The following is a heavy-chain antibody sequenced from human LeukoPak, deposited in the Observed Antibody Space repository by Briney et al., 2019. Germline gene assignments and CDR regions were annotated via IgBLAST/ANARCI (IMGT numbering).Heavy chain of an antibody. J-gene: IGHJ4*02. V-gene: IGHV4-59*01. D-gene: IGHD6-19*01. CDR1: GGSISSYY. CDR2: IYYSGST. CDR3: ARTEYSSGWYYFDY. Sequence: PSETLTLTCTVSGGSISSYYWSWVRQPPGKGLEWVGYIYYSGSTNYNPSLKSRVTISVDNSKNQFSLKLSSVTAADTAVYYCARTEYSSGWYYFDYWGQGTLVTVSS.